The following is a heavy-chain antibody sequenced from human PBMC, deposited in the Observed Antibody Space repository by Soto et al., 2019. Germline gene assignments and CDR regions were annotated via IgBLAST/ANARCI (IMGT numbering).Heavy chain of an antibody. V-gene: IGHV4-34*01. CDR3: AYCSSTSCYARLSY. J-gene: IGHJ4*02. CDR1: GGSFSGYY. CDR2: ISHSGST. Sequence: PSETLSLTCAVYGGSFSGYYWTWIRQPPGTGLEWIGEISHSGSTNYNPSLKSRVTISVDTSKQQVSLKLNSVTAADTAVYYCAYCSSTSCYARLSYWGQGALVTVS. D-gene: IGHD2-2*01.